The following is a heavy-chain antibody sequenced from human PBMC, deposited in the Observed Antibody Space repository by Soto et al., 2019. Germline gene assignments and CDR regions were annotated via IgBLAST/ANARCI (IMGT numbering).Heavy chain of an antibody. J-gene: IGHJ4*02. CDR3: ARDPNDDYGDYLR. CDR2: ISSSSSYT. Sequence: GGSLRLSCAASGFTFSDYYMSWIRQAPGKGLEWVSYISSSSSYTNYADSVKGRFTISRDNAKSSLYLQMNSLRAEDTAVYYCARDPNDDYGDYLRWGQGTLVTSPQ. V-gene: IGHV3-11*06. D-gene: IGHD4-17*01. CDR1: GFTFSDYY.